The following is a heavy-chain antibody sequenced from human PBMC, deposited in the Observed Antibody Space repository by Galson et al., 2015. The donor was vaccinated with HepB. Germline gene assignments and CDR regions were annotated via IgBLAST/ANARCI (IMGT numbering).Heavy chain of an antibody. J-gene: IGHJ4*02. CDR1: GFTVSSNY. CDR3: ARMYYDYVWGSYRPGHFDY. V-gene: IGHV3-66*01. D-gene: IGHD3-16*02. CDR2: IYSGGST. Sequence: SLRLSCAASGFTVSSNYMSWVRQAPGKGLEWVSVIYSGGSTYYADSVKGRFTISRDNSKNTLYLQMNSLRAEDTAVYYCARMYYDYVWGSYRPGHFDYWGQGTLVTVSS.